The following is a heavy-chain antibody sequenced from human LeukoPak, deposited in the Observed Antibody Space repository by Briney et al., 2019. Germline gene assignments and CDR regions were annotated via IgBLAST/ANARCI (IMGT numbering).Heavy chain of an antibody. Sequence: ASVKVSCKSSGYTFTNYAITWVRQAPGQGLERMGWISGYNGNTDYAQKFQGRVTMTTDTSTSTAYMELRRLTSDDPAVYFCARDVDWSLDYWGQGALVTVSS. CDR3: ARDVDWSLDY. V-gene: IGHV1-18*01. CDR2: ISGYNGNT. CDR1: GYTFTNYA. D-gene: IGHD3/OR15-3a*01. J-gene: IGHJ4*02.